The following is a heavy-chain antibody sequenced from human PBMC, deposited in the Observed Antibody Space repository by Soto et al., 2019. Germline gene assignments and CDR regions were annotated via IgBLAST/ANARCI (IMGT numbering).Heavy chain of an antibody. V-gene: IGHV4-39*01. CDR3: ARHVRDNYDFWSGYYTGNYYYYYMDV. Sequence: PSETLSLTCTVSGGSISSSSYYWGWIRQPPGKGLEWIGSIYYSGSTYYNPSLKSRVTISVDTSKNQFSLKLSSVTAADTAVYYCARHVRDNYDFWSGYYTGNYYYYYMDVSGKGTTVTVSS. D-gene: IGHD3-3*01. CDR1: GGSISSSSYY. J-gene: IGHJ6*03. CDR2: IYYSGST.